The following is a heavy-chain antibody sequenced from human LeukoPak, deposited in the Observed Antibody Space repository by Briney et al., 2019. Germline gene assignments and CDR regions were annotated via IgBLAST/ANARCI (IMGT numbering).Heavy chain of an antibody. D-gene: IGHD6-19*01. CDR1: GGSISSYY. Sequence: SETLSLTCTVSGGSISSYYWSWIRQPPGKGLEWIGYIYYSGSTNYNPSLKSRVTISVETSKNQFSLKLSSVTAADTAVYYCARGQWLYYFDYWGQGTLVTVSS. CDR2: IYYSGST. CDR3: ARGQWLYYFDY. V-gene: IGHV4-59*01. J-gene: IGHJ4*02.